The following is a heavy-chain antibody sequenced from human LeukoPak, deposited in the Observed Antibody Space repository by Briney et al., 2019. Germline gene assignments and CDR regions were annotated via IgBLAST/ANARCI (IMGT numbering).Heavy chain of an antibody. CDR2: IYTSGST. D-gene: IGHD3-10*01. CDR3: AREAEYYGSGSYYKGYNWFDP. V-gene: IGHV4-4*07. CDR1: GGSISSYY. J-gene: IGHJ5*02. Sequence: PETLSLTCTVSGGSISSYYWSWIRQPAGKGLEWIGRIYTSGSTNYNPSLKSRVTMSVDTSKNQFSLKLSSVTAVDTAVYYCAREAEYYGSGSYYKGYNWFDPWGQGTLVTVSS.